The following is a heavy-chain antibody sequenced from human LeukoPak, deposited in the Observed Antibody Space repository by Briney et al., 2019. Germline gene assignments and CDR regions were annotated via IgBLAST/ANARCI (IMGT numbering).Heavy chain of an antibody. D-gene: IGHD2-2*01. CDR1: GFTFSNAW. CDR3: ATDRAACSGTSCYHAFHI. CDR2: IRSKAAGGTI. J-gene: IGHJ3*02. V-gene: IGHV3-15*01. Sequence: GGSLRLSCATSGFTFSNAWMSWVRQAPGKGLEWVGRIRSKAAGGTIDYAAPVKGGFTISRDDSKNTLYLQMNSLKTEDTAVYYCATDRAACSGTSCYHAFHIWGQGIMVTVSS.